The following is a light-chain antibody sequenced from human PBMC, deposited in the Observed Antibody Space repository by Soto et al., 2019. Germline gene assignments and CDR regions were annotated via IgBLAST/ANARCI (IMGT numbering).Light chain of an antibody. Sequence: QSALTQPASVSGSPGQSITISCTGTSSDVGAYDLVSWYQQHPGEAPKLVIYEGSKRPSGVSNRFSGSKSGNTASLTISGLQAEDEADFFCSSYTTTNTYVFGTGTKVTVL. V-gene: IGLV2-14*02. J-gene: IGLJ1*01. CDR3: SSYTTTNTYV. CDR1: SSDVGAYDL. CDR2: EGS.